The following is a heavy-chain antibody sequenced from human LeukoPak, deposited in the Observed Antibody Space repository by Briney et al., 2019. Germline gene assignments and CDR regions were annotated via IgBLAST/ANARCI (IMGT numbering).Heavy chain of an antibody. D-gene: IGHD2-15*01. CDR3: ARLLVFCSGGSCYLDAFDI. J-gene: IGHJ3*02. Sequence: SETLSLTCTVSGDSISSYYWSWIRQPPGKGLEGIGYIYYSGSTSYNPSLKSRVTISVDTSKNQFSLKLSSVTAADTAVYYCARLLVFCSGGSCYLDAFDIWGQGTMVTVSS. CDR1: GDSISSYY. V-gene: IGHV4-59*08. CDR2: IYYSGST.